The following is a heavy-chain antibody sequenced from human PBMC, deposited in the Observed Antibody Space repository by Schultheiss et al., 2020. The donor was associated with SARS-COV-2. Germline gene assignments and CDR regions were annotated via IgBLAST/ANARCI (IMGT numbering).Heavy chain of an antibody. CDR2: INHSGST. CDR1: GGSFSGYY. D-gene: IGHD3-22*01. V-gene: IGHV4-34*01. Sequence: GSLRLSCAVYGGSFSGYYWSWIRQPPGKGLEWIGEINHSGSTNYNPSLKSRVTISVDTSKNQFSLKLSSVTAADTAVYYCARDYRGSGYIFGHYYYGMDVWGQGTTVTVSS. CDR3: ARDYRGSGYIFGHYYYGMDV. J-gene: IGHJ6*02.